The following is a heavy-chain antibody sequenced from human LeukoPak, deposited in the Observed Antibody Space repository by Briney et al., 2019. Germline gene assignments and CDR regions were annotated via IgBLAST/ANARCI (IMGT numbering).Heavy chain of an antibody. CDR1: GGSISSSGYY. J-gene: IGHJ3*02. V-gene: IGHV4-61*08. CDR3: ARYIVSYPHDAFDI. Sequence: SETLSLTCTVSGGSISSSGYYWSWIRQPPGKGLEWIGYIYYSGSTSYNPSLKSRVTISVDTSKKQFSLKLSSVTAADTAFYYCARYIVSYPHDAFDIWGQGTMVTVSS. CDR2: IYYSGST. D-gene: IGHD1-26*01.